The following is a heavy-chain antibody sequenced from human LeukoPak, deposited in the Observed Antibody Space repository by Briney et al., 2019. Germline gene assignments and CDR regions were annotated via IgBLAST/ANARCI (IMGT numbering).Heavy chain of an antibody. J-gene: IGHJ6*03. D-gene: IGHD3-3*01. V-gene: IGHV1-69*13. CDR3: ARSGDRTFGVVISMGYYYYMDV. Sequence: SVKVSCKASGGTFSSYAISWVRQAPGQGLEWVGGIIPIFGTANYAQKFLGRVTITADESTSTAYMGLSSLRSEDTAMYYCARSGDRTFGVVISMGYYYYMDVWGKGTTVTVSS. CDR2: IIPIFGTA. CDR1: GGTFSSYA.